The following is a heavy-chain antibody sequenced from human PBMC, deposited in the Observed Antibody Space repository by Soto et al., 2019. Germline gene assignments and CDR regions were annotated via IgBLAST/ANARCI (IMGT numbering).Heavy chain of an antibody. D-gene: IGHD6-13*01. V-gene: IGHV4-30-4*01. CDR1: GGSISSGDYY. CDR3: ARSPDSSSWDYGMDV. Sequence: PSETLSLTCTVSGGSISSGDYYWSWIRQPPGKGLEWIGYIYYSGSTYYNPSLKSRVTISVDTSKNQFSLKLSSVTAADTAVYYCARSPDSSSWDYGMDVWGQGTTVTVSS. J-gene: IGHJ6*02. CDR2: IYYSGST.